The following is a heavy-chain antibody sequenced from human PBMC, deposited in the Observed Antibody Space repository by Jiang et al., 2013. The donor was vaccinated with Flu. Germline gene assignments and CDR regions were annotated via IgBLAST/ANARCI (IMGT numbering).Heavy chain of an antibody. V-gene: IGHV3-48*03. CDR3: ARDQGPLVYCGGDCNPPLDAFDI. D-gene: IGHD2-21*02. CDR2: ISSSGTTI. Sequence: LVQPGGSLRLSCAASGFAFSSYEMNWVRQAPGKGLEWVAYISSSGTTIYYADSMKGRFTISRDNAKNSLFLQMSGLRAEDTALYYCARDQGPLVYCGGDCNPPLDAFDIWGQGTMVTVSS. J-gene: IGHJ3*02. CDR1: GFAFSSYE.